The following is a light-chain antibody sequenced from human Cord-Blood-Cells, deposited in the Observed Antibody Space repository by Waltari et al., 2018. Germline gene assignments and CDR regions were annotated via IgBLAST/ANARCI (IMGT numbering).Light chain of an antibody. CDR1: SSDVGGYNN. Sequence: QSALTQPASVSGSPGQSSTISCTGTSSDVGGYNNVSWYQQHPVKAPKLMIYDVSNRPSGVSNRFSGSKSGNTASLTISGLQAEDEADYYCSSYTSSSTVVFGGGTKLTVL. CDR2: DVS. J-gene: IGLJ2*01. V-gene: IGLV2-14*01. CDR3: SSYTSSSTVV.